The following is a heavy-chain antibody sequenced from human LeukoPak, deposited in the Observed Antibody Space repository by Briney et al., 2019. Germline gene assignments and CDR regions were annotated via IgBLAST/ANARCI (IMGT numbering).Heavy chain of an antibody. Sequence: GESLKISCKTSGYSFTSYWIGWVRQMPGKGLEWMGIIYPGDSDTRYSPSFQGQVTISADKSISTAYLQWSSLKASDTAMYYCARRYCSGGSCYRAFDIWGQGTMVTVSS. CDR1: GYSFTSYW. D-gene: IGHD2-15*01. V-gene: IGHV5-51*01. CDR2: IYPGDSDT. CDR3: ARRYCSGGSCYRAFDI. J-gene: IGHJ3*02.